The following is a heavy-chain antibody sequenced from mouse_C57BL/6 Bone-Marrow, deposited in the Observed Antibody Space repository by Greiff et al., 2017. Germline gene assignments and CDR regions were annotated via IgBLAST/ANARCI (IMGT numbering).Heavy chain of an antibody. CDR1: GFTFSDYG. CDR3: ARRVSYYEGAMDY. J-gene: IGHJ4*01. V-gene: IGHV5-15*01. Sequence: EVHLVESGGGLVQPGGSLKLSCAASGFTFSDYGMAWVRQAPRKGPEWVAFISNLAYSIYYADTVTGRFTISRENAKNTLYLEMSSLRSEDTAMYYCARRVSYYEGAMDYWGQGTSVTVSS. CDR2: ISNLAYSI. D-gene: IGHD1-1*01.